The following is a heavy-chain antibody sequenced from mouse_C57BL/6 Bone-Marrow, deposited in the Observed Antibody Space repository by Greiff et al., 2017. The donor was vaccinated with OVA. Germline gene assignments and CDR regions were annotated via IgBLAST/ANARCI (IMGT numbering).Heavy chain of an antibody. D-gene: IGHD1-1*01. CDR3: ARSVLLRYPYYFDD. J-gene: IGHJ2*01. Sequence: QVQLQQSGAELARPGASVKLSCKASGYTFTSYGISWVKQRTGQGLEWIGEIYPRSGNTYYNEKFKGKATLTADKSSSTAYMELRSLTSEDSAVYFCARSVLLRYPYYFDDWGQGTTLTVSS. CDR2: IYPRSGNT. V-gene: IGHV1-81*01. CDR1: GYTFTSYG.